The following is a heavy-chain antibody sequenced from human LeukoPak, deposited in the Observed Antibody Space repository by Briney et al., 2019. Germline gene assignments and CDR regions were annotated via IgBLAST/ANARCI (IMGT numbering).Heavy chain of an antibody. CDR1: GFTFSSYA. V-gene: IGHV3-64*01. J-gene: IGHJ5*02. Sequence: GGSLRLSCAASGFTFSSYAMHWVRQAPGKGLEYVSAISSNGGSTYYANSVKGRFTISRDNSKNTLYLQMGSLRAEDMAVYYCARGGRVWFGELLNWFDPWGQGTLVTVSS. D-gene: IGHD3-10*01. CDR2: ISSNGGST. CDR3: ARGGRVWFGELLNWFDP.